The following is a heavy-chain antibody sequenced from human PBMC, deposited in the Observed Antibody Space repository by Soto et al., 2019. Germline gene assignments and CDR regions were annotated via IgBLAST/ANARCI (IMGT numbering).Heavy chain of an antibody. CDR1: GFTFSDYY. J-gene: IGHJ3*02. Sequence: PGGSLRLSCAASGFTFSDYYMSWIRQAPGKGLEWVSYISSSSSYTNYADSVKGRFTISRDNAKNSLYLQMNSLRAEDTAVYYCARVVGDYDAFDIWGQGTMVTVSS. CDR2: ISSSSSYT. D-gene: IGHD4-17*01. CDR3: ARVVGDYDAFDI. V-gene: IGHV3-11*05.